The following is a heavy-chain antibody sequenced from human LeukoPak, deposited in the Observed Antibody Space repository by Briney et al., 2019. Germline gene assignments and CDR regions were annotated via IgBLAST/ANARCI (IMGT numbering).Heavy chain of an antibody. V-gene: IGHV3-15*07. J-gene: IGHJ4*02. CDR2: IKSKTDGGTT. D-gene: IGHD3-3*01. CDR3: TTDFWSGYYTGEKDY. Sequence: PGGSLRLSCAASGFTFNNAWMNWVRQAPGKGLEWVGRIKSKTDGGTTDYAAPVKGRFTISRDDSKNTLYLQMNSLKTEDTAVYYCTTDFWSGYYTGEKDYWGQGTLVTVSS. CDR1: GFTFNNAW.